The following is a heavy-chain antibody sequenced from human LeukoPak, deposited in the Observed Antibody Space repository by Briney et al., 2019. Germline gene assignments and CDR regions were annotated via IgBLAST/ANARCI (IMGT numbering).Heavy chain of an antibody. D-gene: IGHD4-17*01. J-gene: IGHJ3*02. Sequence: SETLSLTCAVSDDSFSNHYWTWIRQPPGKGLEWIGYISYIGSTNYNPSLKSRVTISIDTSKNQFSLKLSSVTAADTAVYYCARDLVTVTKGFDIWGQGTMVRVSS. CDR2: ISYIGST. CDR3: ARDLVTVTKGFDI. CDR1: DDSFSNHY. V-gene: IGHV4-59*11.